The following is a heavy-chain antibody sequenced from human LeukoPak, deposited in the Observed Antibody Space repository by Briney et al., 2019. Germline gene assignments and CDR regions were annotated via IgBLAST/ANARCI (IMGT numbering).Heavy chain of an antibody. V-gene: IGHV3-30*02. CDR2: IRFDGINK. J-gene: IGHJ4*02. Sequence: SGGSLRLSCAASGFTFSSYGMHWVRQAPGKGLEWVAFIRFDGINKYYADSVKGRFTISRDNSQNTLYLQMNSLRAEDTAVYYCAKDLRRYYYGSGSYTTLDYWGQGTLVTVSS. D-gene: IGHD3-10*01. CDR1: GFTFSSYG. CDR3: AKDLRRYYYGSGSYTTLDY.